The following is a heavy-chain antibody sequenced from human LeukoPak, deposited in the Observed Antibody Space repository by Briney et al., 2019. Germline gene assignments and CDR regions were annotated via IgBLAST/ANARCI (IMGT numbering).Heavy chain of an antibody. CDR2: ISDDGSKR. J-gene: IGHJ5*02. V-gene: IGHV3-30*04. Sequence: GGSLRLSCSGAGSTFRDSAFHWVRQAPGKGLEWVAVISDDGSKRFYADSVKGRFTISRDNSRDTLYLHMQTLRPEDSAVYYCARESGFMMVGEINADNWFDPWGQGTPVTVSS. D-gene: IGHD3-3*01. CDR1: GSTFRDSA. CDR3: ARESGFMMVGEINADNWFDP.